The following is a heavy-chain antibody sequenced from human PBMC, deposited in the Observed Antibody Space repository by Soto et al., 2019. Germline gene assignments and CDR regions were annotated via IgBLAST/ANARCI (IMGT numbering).Heavy chain of an antibody. CDR1: GFTFSSYS. CDR3: AREARARGRYYMDV. CDR2: ISSSSSTI. J-gene: IGHJ6*03. V-gene: IGHV3-48*01. Sequence: GGSLRLSCAASGFTFSSYSMNWVRQAPGKGLEWVSYISSSSSTIYYADSVKGRFTISRDNAKNSLYLQMNSLRAEDTAVYYCAREARARGRYYMDVWGKGTTVTVSS.